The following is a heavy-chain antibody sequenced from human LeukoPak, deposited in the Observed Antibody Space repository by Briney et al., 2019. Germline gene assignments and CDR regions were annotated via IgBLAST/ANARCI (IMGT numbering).Heavy chain of an antibody. CDR1: GGSFSGYY. J-gene: IGHJ5*02. D-gene: IGHD2-2*01. V-gene: IGHV4-34*01. CDR2: INHRGST. CDR3: ARGPTERVVVPAANWFDP. Sequence: SETLSLTCAVYGGSFSGYYWSWIRQPPGKGLEWIGEINHRGSTNYNPSLKSRVTISVDTSKNQFSLKLSSVTAADTAVYYCARGPTERVVVPAANWFDPWGQGTLVTVSS.